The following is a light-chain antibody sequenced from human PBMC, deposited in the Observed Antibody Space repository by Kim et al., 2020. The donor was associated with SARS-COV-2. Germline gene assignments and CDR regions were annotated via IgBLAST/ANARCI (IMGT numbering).Light chain of an antibody. CDR1: TSNIGSNT. J-gene: IGLJ2*01. CDR2: GNN. CDR3: SAWDDSLNGLL. V-gene: IGLV1-44*01. Sequence: QSVLTQSPSASGTPGQRVTISCSGSTSNIGSNTVNWYQQLPGTAPKLIMFGNNERPSGVPDRFSGSKSGTSASLAISGLQSDDEADYYCSAWDDSLNGLLFGGGTKLTVL.